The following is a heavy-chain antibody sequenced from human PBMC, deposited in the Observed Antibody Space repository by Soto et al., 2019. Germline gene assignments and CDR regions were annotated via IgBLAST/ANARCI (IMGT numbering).Heavy chain of an antibody. CDR1: GFTFSNDW. Sequence: GGSLRLSCAASGFTFSNDWLSWVRQAPGKGLEWVGRIKSKTDGGTTDYAAPVKGRFTISRDDSKNTLYLQMNSLKTEDTAVYYCFTDRNYYDSSGYHYVDYWGQGTLVTVSS. CDR3: FTDRNYYDSSGYHYVDY. D-gene: IGHD3-22*01. J-gene: IGHJ4*02. CDR2: IKSKTDGGTT. V-gene: IGHV3-15*01.